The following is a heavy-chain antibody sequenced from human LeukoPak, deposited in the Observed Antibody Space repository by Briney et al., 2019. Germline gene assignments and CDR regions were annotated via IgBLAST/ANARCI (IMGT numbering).Heavy chain of an antibody. CDR3: ARGPSARFFGVAKGAFDI. J-gene: IGHJ3*02. D-gene: IGHD3-3*01. Sequence: GGSLRLSCAASTFTFSSYAMHWVRQAPGKGLEWVTVISSDGNNKYYADSVKGRFTISRDNSKNTLDLQMNGLRAEDTAVYYCARGPSARFFGVAKGAFDIWGQGTMVTVSS. CDR2: ISSDGNNK. V-gene: IGHV3-30*04. CDR1: TFTFSSYA.